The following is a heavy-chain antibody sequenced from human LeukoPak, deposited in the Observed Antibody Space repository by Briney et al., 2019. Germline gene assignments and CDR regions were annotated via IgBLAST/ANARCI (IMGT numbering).Heavy chain of an antibody. CDR2: ISTYNGDV. V-gene: IGHV1-18*01. J-gene: IGHJ4*02. D-gene: IGHD6-25*01. Sequence: ASVKVSRKASGYTFNTYGISWVRQAPGQGLEWMGWISTYNGDVIYVQNLQGRVTMTTDTSTSTAYMELMSLRSDDTAVYYCLRDAQRPRLTPDYWGQGTLVTVSS. CDR1: GYTFNTYG. CDR3: LRDAQRPRLTPDY.